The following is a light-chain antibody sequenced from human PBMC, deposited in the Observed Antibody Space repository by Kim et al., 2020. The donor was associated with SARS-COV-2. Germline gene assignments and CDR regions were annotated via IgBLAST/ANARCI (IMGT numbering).Light chain of an antibody. CDR3: QQDYSLPFT. Sequence: EIVMTQSPATLSLLPGGRATLSCRASERVVSTYLSWYQQKPGQAPRLLIYGASTRATGIPARFSGSGSGTDFTLTIRSLQPEDFAVYYCQQDYSLPFTIGGGTKVEIK. CDR2: GAS. V-gene: IGKV3D-7*01. CDR1: ERVVSTY. J-gene: IGKJ4*01.